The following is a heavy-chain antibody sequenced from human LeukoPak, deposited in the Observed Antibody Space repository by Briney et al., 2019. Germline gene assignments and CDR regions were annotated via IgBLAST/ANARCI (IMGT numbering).Heavy chain of an antibody. CDR2: ISYDGSNK. CDR3: AITAMDVSYMDV. Sequence: QGGGSLRLSCAESGFAFSHYGMHWVRQAPGKGLERVAVISYDGSNKYYADSVKGRFTISRDNSKNTLYLQMNSLRAEDTAVYYCAITAMDVSYMDVWGKGTTVTVSS. V-gene: IGHV3-30*03. CDR1: GFAFSHYG. D-gene: IGHD5-18*01. J-gene: IGHJ6*04.